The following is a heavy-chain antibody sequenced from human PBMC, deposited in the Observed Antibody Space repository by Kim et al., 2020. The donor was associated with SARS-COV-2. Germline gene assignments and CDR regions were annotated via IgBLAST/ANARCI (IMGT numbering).Heavy chain of an antibody. CDR3: ARGAGFSGSWSDFDD. V-gene: IGHV3-66*01. J-gene: IGHJ4*02. Sequence: GGSLRLSCGASGFTVSSNYMTWVRQAPGKGLEWVSVIYSDGSTYYADSVKGRFTISRDNSKNTVYLQMNSLRAEDTAVYYCARGAGFSGSWSDFDDWGQG. CDR1: GFTVSSNY. D-gene: IGHD6-13*01. CDR2: IYSDGST.